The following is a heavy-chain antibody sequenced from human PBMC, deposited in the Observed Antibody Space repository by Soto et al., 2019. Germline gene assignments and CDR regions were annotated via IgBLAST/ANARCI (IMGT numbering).Heavy chain of an antibody. V-gene: IGHV1-69*05. J-gene: IGHJ4*01. CDR3: ASRHSPRCYSHHY. CDR2: IIPIFGTA. Sequence: QVQLVQSGAEVKKPGSSVKVSCKASGGTFSSYAISWVRQAPGQGLEWMGGIIPIFGTANYAQKFQGRATITPDQSTSTAYMQLSTLTSSATAVYYSASRHSPRCYSHHYSGHGTLVTVSS. D-gene: IGHD2-15*01. CDR1: GGTFSSYA.